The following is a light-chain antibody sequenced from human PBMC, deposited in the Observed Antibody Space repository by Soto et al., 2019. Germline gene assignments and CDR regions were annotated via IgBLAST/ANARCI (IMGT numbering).Light chain of an antibody. Sequence: LVFTQSPGTQSLSPGETAAQACGTSQILTSNPLAWYQQKPGQAPRPRVYGAPSRATGISDRFSGSGSGTDFTLTISRLEPEDFAVYYCQHYVSPPITFGQGTRLEI. CDR2: GAP. CDR3: QHYVSPPIT. J-gene: IGKJ5*01. V-gene: IGKV3-20*01. CDR1: QILTSNP.